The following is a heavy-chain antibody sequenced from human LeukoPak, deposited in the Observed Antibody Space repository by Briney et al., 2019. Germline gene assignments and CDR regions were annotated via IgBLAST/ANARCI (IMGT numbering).Heavy chain of an antibody. V-gene: IGHV3-7*03. D-gene: IGHD1-14*01. J-gene: IGHJ4*02. CDR2: IRGDGNEK. CDR3: MTELLGY. Sequence: AGGSLRLSCAASGFSFSSYWMTWVRQAPGRGLEFVANIRGDGNEKYYMDSMKGRLTISRDNAKNSLFLQMNGLRAEDTAVYYCMTELLGYRGQGTLVTVSS. CDR1: GFSFSSYW.